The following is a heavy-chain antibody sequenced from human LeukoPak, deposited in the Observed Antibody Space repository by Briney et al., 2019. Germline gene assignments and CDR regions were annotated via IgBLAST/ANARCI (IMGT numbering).Heavy chain of an antibody. CDR3: ARGLTIFGVVNDAFDI. CDR2: INSDGSST. CDR1: GFTFSSYW. D-gene: IGHD3-3*01. V-gene: IGHV3-74*01. J-gene: IGHJ3*02. Sequence: SGGSLRLSCAASGFTFSSYWMHRVRQAPGKGLVWVSLINSDGSSTIYADSVKGRFTISRDNAKNTLYLQMNSLRAEDTAVYYCARGLTIFGVVNDAFDIWGQGTMVTVSS.